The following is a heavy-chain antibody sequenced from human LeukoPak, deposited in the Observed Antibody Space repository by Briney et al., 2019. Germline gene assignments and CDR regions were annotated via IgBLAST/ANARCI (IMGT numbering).Heavy chain of an antibody. J-gene: IGHJ4*02. CDR2: ISGSGDST. Sequence: SGGSLRPSCVASGFTFNNYTMRWVRQAPGKGLEWVSAISGSGDSTYYADSVKGRFTISRDNSKNTLYLQMNSLRVEDTAVYYCTKPDCPSTSCYTLDYWGQGILVTVSS. CDR1: GFTFNNYT. V-gene: IGHV3-23*01. CDR3: TKPDCPSTSCYTLDY. D-gene: IGHD2-2*02.